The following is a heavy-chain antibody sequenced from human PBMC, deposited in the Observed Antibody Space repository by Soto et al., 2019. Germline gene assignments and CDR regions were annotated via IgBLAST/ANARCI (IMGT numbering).Heavy chain of an antibody. D-gene: IGHD3-10*01. J-gene: IGHJ6*03. CDR3: ARARGVRGVLIDYYYYYYMDV. CDR2: ISAYNGNT. V-gene: IGHV1-18*01. CDR1: GYTFTSYG. Sequence: QVQLVQSGAEVKKPGASVKVSCKASGYTFTSYGISWVRQAPGQGLEWMGWISAYNGNTNYAQKLQGRVTMTTDTSTSTAYMELRSLRSDDTAVYYCARARGVRGVLIDYYYYYYMDVWGKGTTVTVSS.